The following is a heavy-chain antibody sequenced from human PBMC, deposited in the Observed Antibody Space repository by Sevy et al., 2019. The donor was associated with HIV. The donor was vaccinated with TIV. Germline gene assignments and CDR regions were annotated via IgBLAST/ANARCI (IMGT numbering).Heavy chain of an antibody. Sequence: ASVKVSCKASGYTFTSYDMNWVRQATGQGLEWMGWMNPNSGNTGYAQKFQGRVTMTRNTSISTAYMELSSLRSEDTAVYYCARVDDRASYFDYWGQGTLVTVSS. J-gene: IGHJ4*02. CDR1: GYTFTSYD. V-gene: IGHV1-8*01. D-gene: IGHD3-22*01. CDR3: ARVDDRASYFDY. CDR2: MNPNSGNT.